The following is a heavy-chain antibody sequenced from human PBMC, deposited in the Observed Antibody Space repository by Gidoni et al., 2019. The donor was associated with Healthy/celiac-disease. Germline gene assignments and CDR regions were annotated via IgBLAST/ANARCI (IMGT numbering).Heavy chain of an antibody. V-gene: IGHV2-26*01. CDR1: GFSLSNARLG. CDR2: ILSNDDK. J-gene: IGHJ4*02. CDR3: ARIKRLRLGELSTYFDY. D-gene: IGHD3-16*02. Sequence: QVTLKESGPVLVKHTENLELTCTVSGFSLSNARLGVSWIRQPPGKALEWLAHILSNDDKSYSTSLKSRLTLSKDTSNSQVVLTMTNMDPVDTATYYCARIKRLRLGELSTYFDYWGQGTLFTVSS.